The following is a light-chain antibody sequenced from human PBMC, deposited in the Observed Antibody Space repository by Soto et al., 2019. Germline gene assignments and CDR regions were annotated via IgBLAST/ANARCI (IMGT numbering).Light chain of an antibody. CDR3: QHYGSSPST. V-gene: IGKV3-20*01. CDR1: QSVSSSY. J-gene: IGKJ5*01. CDR2: GAS. Sequence: EIVLTQSPGTLSLSPGERATLSCRASQSVSSSYLAWYQQKPGQAPRLLIYGASSRTTGIPERFSGSGSGTDFTLTLSRLEPEDFAVYYCQHYGSSPSTFGQGTRLEIK.